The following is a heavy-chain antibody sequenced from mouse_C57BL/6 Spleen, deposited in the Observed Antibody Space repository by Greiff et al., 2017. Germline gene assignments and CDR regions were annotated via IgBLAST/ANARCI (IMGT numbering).Heavy chain of an antibody. V-gene: IGHV1-69*01. D-gene: IGHD1-1*01. Sequence: QVQLKQPGAELVMPGASVKLSCKASGYTFTSYWMHWVKQRPGQGLEWIGEIDPSDSYTNYNQKFKGKSTLTVDKSSSTAYMQLSSLTSEDSAVYYCAREHGSSYDYFDYWGQGTTLTVSS. J-gene: IGHJ2*01. CDR3: AREHGSSYDYFDY. CDR2: IDPSDSYT. CDR1: GYTFTSYW.